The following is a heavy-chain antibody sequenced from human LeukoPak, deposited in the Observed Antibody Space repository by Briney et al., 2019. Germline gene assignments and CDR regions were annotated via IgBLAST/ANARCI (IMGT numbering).Heavy chain of an antibody. D-gene: IGHD2-2*01. CDR3: ARNLQDIIVVPAAIPYYYYGLDV. CDR2: INPSGGST. J-gene: IGHJ6*02. Sequence: ASVEVSCKASGYTFTNYYMHWVRQAPGQGLEWMGIINPSGGSTSYAQKFQGRVTMTRDTSTSTVYMELSSLRSEDTAVYYCARNLQDIIVVPAAIPYYYYGLDVWGQGTTVTVSS. CDR1: GYTFTNYY. V-gene: IGHV1-46*01.